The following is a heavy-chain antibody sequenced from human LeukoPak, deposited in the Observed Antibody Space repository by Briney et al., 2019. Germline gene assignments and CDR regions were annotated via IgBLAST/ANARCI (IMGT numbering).Heavy chain of an antibody. CDR3: ARYSSGWGHFDY. CDR1: GGSISSSSYY. D-gene: IGHD6-19*01. CDR2: IYYSGNT. Sequence: WETLTLTCTVSGGSISSSSYYWGWIRQPPGKGLEWIGSIYYSGNTYYNPSLKGRVTISVDTSKNQFSLKLSSVTAADTAVYYCARYSSGWGHFDYWGQGTLVTVSS. V-gene: IGHV4-39*01. J-gene: IGHJ4*02.